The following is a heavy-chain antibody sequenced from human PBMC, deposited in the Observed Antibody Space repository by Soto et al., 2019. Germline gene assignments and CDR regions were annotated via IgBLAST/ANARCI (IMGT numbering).Heavy chain of an antibody. CDR2: IYYSGST. CDR1: GGSISSSSYY. CDR3: ARLSITGTTKGAFDI. D-gene: IGHD1-7*01. J-gene: IGHJ3*02. Sequence: PSETLSLTCTVSGGSISSSSYYWGWIRQPPGKGLEWIGSIYYSGSTYYNPSLKSRVTISVDTSKNQFSLKLSSVTAADTAVYYCARLSITGTTKGAFDIWGQGTMVTVSS. V-gene: IGHV4-39*01.